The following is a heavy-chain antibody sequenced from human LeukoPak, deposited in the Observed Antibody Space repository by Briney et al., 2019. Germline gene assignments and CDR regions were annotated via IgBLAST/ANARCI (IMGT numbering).Heavy chain of an antibody. V-gene: IGHV3-7*05. CDR1: GFTFSSVW. CDR3: ARARLTTYYYYGMDV. J-gene: IGHJ6*02. Sequence: GGSLRLSCGASGFTFSSVWMSWVSQAPGKGLKWVANIKQDGSEEYYVDSMKGRFTISRDNAKNSLYLQMNSLRAEDTAVYYCARARLTTYYYYGMDVWGQGTTVTVSS. CDR2: IKQDGSEE. D-gene: IGHD1-1*01.